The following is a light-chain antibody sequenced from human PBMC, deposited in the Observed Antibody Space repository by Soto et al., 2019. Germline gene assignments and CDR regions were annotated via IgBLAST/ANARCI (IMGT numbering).Light chain of an antibody. CDR2: GAS. Sequence: EIVLTPSPATLSVAPVGGSTPSSSRTQQVSSSDLAWYQQKPGQAPRLLIYGASTWPTGIPARCSGSGSGTDFTLTISRLEPEDFAVYYCQQYVSSPPLTFGGGTKVDIK. CDR1: QQVSSSD. V-gene: IGKV3-20*01. J-gene: IGKJ4*01. CDR3: QQYVSSPPLT.